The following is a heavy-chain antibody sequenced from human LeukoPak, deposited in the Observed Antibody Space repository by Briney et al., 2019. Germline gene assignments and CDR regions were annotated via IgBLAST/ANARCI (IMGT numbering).Heavy chain of an antibody. D-gene: IGHD2-21*02. V-gene: IGHV3-30*18. CDR1: GFTFSSYG. CDR3: AKNLRRSPTIVVVTSNAFDI. J-gene: IGHJ3*02. Sequence: PGGSLRLSCAASGFTFSSYGMHWVREAPGKGLEWVAVISYDGSNKYYADSVKGRFTISRDNSKNTLYLQMNSLRAEDTAVYYCAKNLRRSPTIVVVTSNAFDIWGQGTMVTVSS. CDR2: ISYDGSNK.